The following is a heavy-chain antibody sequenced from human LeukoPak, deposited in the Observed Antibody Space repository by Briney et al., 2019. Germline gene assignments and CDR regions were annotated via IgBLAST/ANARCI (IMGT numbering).Heavy chain of an antibody. J-gene: IGHJ5*02. CDR1: GFTFSHYW. CDR2: IKQDGSRK. Sequence: GGSLRLSCAASGFTFSHYWMDWVRQAPGKRLEWVAKIKQDGSRKDYVDSVKGRFTISRDNAKNSLYLEMSSLRVEDTGVYYCVRENPYVSWGQGTLATVSS. D-gene: IGHD1-14*01. V-gene: IGHV3-7*01. CDR3: VRENPYVS.